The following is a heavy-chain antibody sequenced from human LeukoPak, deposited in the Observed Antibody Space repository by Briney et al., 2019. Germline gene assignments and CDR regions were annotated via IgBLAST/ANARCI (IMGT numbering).Heavy chain of an antibody. CDR2: IKNKIDGGTT. J-gene: IGHJ4*02. CDR3: TTDDYGGKD. CDR1: GLTFNNAW. D-gene: IGHD4-23*01. V-gene: IGHV3-15*01. Sequence: GGSLRLSCAASGLTFNNAWMSWVRQAPGKGLEWVGRIKNKIDGGTTDYAAPVKGRFTISRDDSKNTLYLHMNSLKTEDTAVYYCTTDDYGGKDWGQGTLVTVSS.